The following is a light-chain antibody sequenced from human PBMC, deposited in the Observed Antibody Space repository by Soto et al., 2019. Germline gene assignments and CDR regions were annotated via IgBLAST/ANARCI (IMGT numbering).Light chain of an antibody. J-gene: IGLJ1*01. V-gene: IGLV2-14*01. CDR2: EVS. CDR1: SIDIAPYNY. CDR3: RSYTSSTNYV. Sequence: QSALTQPASVSGSPGQSLTISCTCTSIDIAPYNYDSWYQQHPGKAPKLIIYEVSYRPSGISNRFSGSKSGNTASLTISGLQAEDEAEYYCRSYTSSTNYVFGTGTKVTVL.